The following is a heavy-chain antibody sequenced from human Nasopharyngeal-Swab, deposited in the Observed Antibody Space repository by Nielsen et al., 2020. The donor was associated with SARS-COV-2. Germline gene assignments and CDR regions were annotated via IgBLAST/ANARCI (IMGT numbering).Heavy chain of an antibody. Sequence: SETLSLTRAVYGGSFSGFYWSWIRQPPGKELEWSAEINHSGSTNYNPSLQSRITITVDTSKNQFSLKLISVTAADTAVYYCARGQRSTSYQSFDYWGQGTLVTVSS. V-gene: IGHV4-34*01. J-gene: IGHJ4*02. CDR3: ARGQRSTSYQSFDY. D-gene: IGHD2-2*01. CDR2: INHSGST. CDR1: GGSFSGFY.